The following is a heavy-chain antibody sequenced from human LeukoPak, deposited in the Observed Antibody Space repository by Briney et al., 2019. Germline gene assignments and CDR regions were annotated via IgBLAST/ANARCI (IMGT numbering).Heavy chain of an antibody. CDR3: AHRLSNGDYFHYYFDY. J-gene: IGHJ4*02. Sequence: SGPTLVKPTQTRTLTCTFSGFSLSTSGVGVGWIRQPPGKALEWLALIYWDDDKRYSSSLKSRLTITKDTSKNQVVLTMTNMDPVDTATYYCAHRLSNGDYFHYYFDYWGQGTLVTVSS. CDR2: IYWDDDK. CDR1: GFSLSTSGVG. D-gene: IGHD4-17*01. V-gene: IGHV2-5*02.